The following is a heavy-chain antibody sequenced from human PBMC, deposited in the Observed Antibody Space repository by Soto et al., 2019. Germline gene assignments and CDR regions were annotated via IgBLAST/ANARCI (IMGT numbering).Heavy chain of an antibody. D-gene: IGHD3-22*01. Sequence: SETLSLTCTVFGVSISSSSYYWGWIRQPPGKGLEWIGSIYYSGSTSYNPSLKSRVTISVDTSKNQFSLKLSSVTAADTAVYYCARQPDYDSSGYVPLFDYWGQGTLVTVSS. CDR3: ARQPDYDSSGYVPLFDY. CDR2: IYYSGST. CDR1: GVSISSSSYY. J-gene: IGHJ4*02. V-gene: IGHV4-39*01.